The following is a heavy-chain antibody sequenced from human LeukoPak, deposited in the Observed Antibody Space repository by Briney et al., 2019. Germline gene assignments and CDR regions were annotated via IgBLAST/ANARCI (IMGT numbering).Heavy chain of an antibody. CDR1: GGTFSSYA. D-gene: IGHD6-19*01. Sequence: KASCKASGGTFSSYAISWVRQAPGQGLEWMGGIIPIFGTANYAQKFQGRVTITADESTSTAYMELRSLRSDDTAVYYCARGGIAVAGTGFDPWGQGTLVTVSS. CDR3: ARGGIAVAGTGFDP. J-gene: IGHJ5*02. V-gene: IGHV1-69*01. CDR2: IIPIFGTA.